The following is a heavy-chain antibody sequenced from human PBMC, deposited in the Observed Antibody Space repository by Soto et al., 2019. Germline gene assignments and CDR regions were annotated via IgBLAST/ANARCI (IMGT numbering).Heavy chain of an antibody. V-gene: IGHV4-34*01. J-gene: IGHJ6*03. CDR3: ARLTHIVEAGLYYMDV. D-gene: IGHD2-15*01. Sequence: SETLSLTCAVYGGSFSGYYWSWIRQPPGKGLEWIGEINHSGSTNYNPSLKSRVTISVDTSKNQFSLKLSSVTAADTAGYYCARLTHIVEAGLYYMDVWGKGNTVTVSS. CDR1: GGSFSGYY. CDR2: INHSGST.